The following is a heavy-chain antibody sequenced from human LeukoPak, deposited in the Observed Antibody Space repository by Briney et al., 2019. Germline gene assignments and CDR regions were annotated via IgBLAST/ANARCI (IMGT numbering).Heavy chain of an antibody. CDR3: ARDRAVADGRLYY. J-gene: IGHJ4*02. CDR1: GFTFSTYS. CDR2: ITSNGGGT. D-gene: IGHD6-19*01. Sequence: GGSLRLSCAASGFTFSTYSMFWVRQAPGKGLEYVSAITSNGGGTYYAESVKGRFTISRDNSKNTLYLQMGSLRADDMAVYYCARDRAVADGRLYYWGQGTLVTVSS. V-gene: IGHV3-64*02.